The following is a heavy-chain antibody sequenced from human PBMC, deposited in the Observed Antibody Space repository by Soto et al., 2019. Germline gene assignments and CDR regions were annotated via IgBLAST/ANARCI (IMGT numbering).Heavy chain of an antibody. D-gene: IGHD5-18*01. CDR2: IYPGDSDT. V-gene: IGHV5-51*01. CDR1: GYSFTSYW. Sequence: GESLKISCKGSGYSFTSYWIGWVRQMPGKGLEWMGIIYPGDSDTRYSPSFQGQVTISADKSISTAYLQWSSLKASDTAMYYCARLLWGYSYGTPHPIYFDYWGQGTLVTVSS. J-gene: IGHJ4*02. CDR3: ARLLWGYSYGTPHPIYFDY.